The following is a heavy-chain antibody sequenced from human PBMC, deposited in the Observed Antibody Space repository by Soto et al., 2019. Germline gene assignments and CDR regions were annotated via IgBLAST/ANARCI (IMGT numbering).Heavy chain of an antibody. D-gene: IGHD6-13*01. Sequence: ASVKVSCKASGYTFTSYGISWVRQAPGQGLERMGWISAYNGNTNYAQKLQGRVTMTTDTSTSTAYMELRSLRSDDTAVYYCARDSKRYSSSWWDYWGQGTLVTVSS. CDR3: ARDSKRYSSSWWDY. CDR2: ISAYNGNT. CDR1: GYTFTSYG. V-gene: IGHV1-18*01. J-gene: IGHJ4*02.